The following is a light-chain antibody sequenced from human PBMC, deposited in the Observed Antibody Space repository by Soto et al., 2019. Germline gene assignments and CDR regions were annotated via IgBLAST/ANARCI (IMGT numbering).Light chain of an antibody. CDR1: QSISTW. V-gene: IGKV1-5*01. Sequence: DIKRKQSPATLSSSVGDRVTITCRASQSISTWLAWYQQKPGKAPKLLIYDASSLESGVPSRFGGGGSGTEFTLTISSLKPDDFEIYYCQQYNSFSITFGQGTRLEIK. J-gene: IGKJ5*01. CDR2: DAS. CDR3: QQYNSFSIT.